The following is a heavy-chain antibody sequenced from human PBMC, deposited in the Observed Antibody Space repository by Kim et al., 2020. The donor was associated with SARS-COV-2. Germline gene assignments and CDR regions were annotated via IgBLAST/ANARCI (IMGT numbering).Heavy chain of an antibody. J-gene: IGHJ4*02. Sequence: ASVKVSCKASGYSFTSYYMHWVRQAPGQGLEWMGIINASGGSTTYAQRFQGRVTMTRDTSTRTVYMEMSSLRSEDTAVYYCARGGGAKPRVDYWGQGTLVTVSS. CDR1: GYSFTSYY. CDR2: INASGGST. CDR3: ARGGGAKPRVDY. D-gene: IGHD3-16*01. V-gene: IGHV1-46*01.